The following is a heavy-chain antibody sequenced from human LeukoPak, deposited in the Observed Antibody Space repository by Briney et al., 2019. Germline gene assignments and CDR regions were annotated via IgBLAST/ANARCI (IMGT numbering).Heavy chain of an antibody. CDR3: AKDVGYTIDYYDSSAIWDY. CDR2: ISSSSSSGSYK. Sequence: GGSLRLSCVGSGFTFSTYNMHWVRQAPGKGLEWVSTISSSSSSGSYKYYADSVKGRFTISRDNAKNSLYLQMNSLRAEDTAVYYCAKDVGYTIDYYDSSAIWDYWGQGTLVTVPS. V-gene: IGHV3-21*04. J-gene: IGHJ4*02. D-gene: IGHD3-22*01. CDR1: GFTFSTYN.